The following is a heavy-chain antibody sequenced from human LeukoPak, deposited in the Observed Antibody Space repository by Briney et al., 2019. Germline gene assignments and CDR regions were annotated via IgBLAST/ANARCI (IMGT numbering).Heavy chain of an antibody. CDR2: ISSSSSYI. D-gene: IGHD6-19*01. CDR3: ARDPSGWYFVDY. Sequence: GGSLRLSCEASGFTLNSYIMHWVRQAPGKGLEWVSSISSSSSYIYYADSVKGRFTISRDNAKNSLYLQMNSLRAEDTAVYYCARDPSGWYFVDYWGQGTLVTVSS. V-gene: IGHV3-21*01. J-gene: IGHJ4*02. CDR1: GFTLNSYI.